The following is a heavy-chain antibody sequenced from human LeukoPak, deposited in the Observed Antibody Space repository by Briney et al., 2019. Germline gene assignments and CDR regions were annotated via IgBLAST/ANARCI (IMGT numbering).Heavy chain of an antibody. D-gene: IGHD4/OR15-4a*01. CDR1: GYTLTELS. J-gene: IGHJ4*02. CDR3: ATGAFDY. V-gene: IGHV1-24*01. Sequence: GASVKVSCKVSGYTLTELSMHWVRQAPGKGLEWMGGFDPEDGETIYAQKFQGRVTIIADTSTDTVYMDLSSLRSEDTAVYYCATGAFDYWGQGTLVTVSS. CDR2: FDPEDGET.